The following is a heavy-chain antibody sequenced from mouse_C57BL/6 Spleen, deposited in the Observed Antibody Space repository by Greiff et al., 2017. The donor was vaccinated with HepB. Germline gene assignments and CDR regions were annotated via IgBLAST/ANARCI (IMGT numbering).Heavy chain of an antibody. CDR3: ARSLTVLDY. V-gene: IGHV1-26*01. J-gene: IGHJ2*01. Sequence: EVQLQQSGPELVKPGASVKISCKASGYTFTDYYMNWVKQSHGKSLEWIGDINPNNGGTSYNQKFKGKATLTVDKSSSTAYMELRSLTSEDSAVYYCARSLTVLDYWGQGTTLTVSS. CDR2: INPNNGGT. D-gene: IGHD4-1*01. CDR1: GYTFTDYY.